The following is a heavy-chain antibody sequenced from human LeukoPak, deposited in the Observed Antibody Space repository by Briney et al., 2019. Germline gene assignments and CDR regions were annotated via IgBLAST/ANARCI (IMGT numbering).Heavy chain of an antibody. CDR3: ARDQAYYYDSSGDFDY. CDR2: ISSSGSTI. V-gene: IGHV3-48*04. J-gene: IGHJ4*02. CDR1: GFTFSNYA. Sequence: PGGSLRLSCAASGFTFSNYAMNWVRQAPGKGLEWVSYISSSGSTIYYADSVKGRFTISRDNAKNSLYLQMNSLRAEDTAVYYCARDQAYYYDSSGDFDYWGQGTLVTVSS. D-gene: IGHD3-22*01.